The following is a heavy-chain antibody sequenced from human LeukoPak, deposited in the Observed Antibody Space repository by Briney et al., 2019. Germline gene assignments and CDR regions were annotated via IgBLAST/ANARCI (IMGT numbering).Heavy chain of an antibody. V-gene: IGHV1-69*13. CDR3: ARDYGGNSGLDY. Sequence: SVQVSCKASGGTFSSYAISWVRQAPGQGLEWMGGIIPIFGTANYAQKFQGRVTITADESTSTAYMELSSLRSEDTAVYYCARDYGGNSGLDYWGQGTLVTVSS. CDR2: IIPIFGTA. J-gene: IGHJ4*02. CDR1: GGTFSSYA. D-gene: IGHD4-23*01.